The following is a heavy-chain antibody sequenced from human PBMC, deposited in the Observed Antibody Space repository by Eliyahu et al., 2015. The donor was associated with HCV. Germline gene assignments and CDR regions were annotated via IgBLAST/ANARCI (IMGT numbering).Heavy chain of an antibody. J-gene: IGHJ4*02. CDR3: AREFYSNPDH. CDR2: ISSVGDVT. D-gene: IGHD3-10*01. V-gene: IGHV3-11*01. Sequence: QVQLVESGGGLVNPGGSLRLSCAASGFXFGYYXMSWFXXAPGKGLECVAFISSVGDVTKYAESVRGRFTISRDNAQNSLFLQMNSLRVEDTAVYYCAREFYSNPDHWGQGALVTVSS. CDR1: GFXFGYYX.